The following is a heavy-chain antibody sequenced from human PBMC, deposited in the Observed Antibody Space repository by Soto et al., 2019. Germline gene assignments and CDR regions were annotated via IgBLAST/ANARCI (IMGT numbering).Heavy chain of an antibody. V-gene: IGHV3-64D*08. CDR3: VKDRGGGAVITMYFDY. CDR1: GFTFSSYA. CDR2: ISSNGGST. Sequence: GGSLRLSCSASGFTFSSYAMHWVRQAPGKGLEYVSAISSNGGSTYYADSVKGRFTISRDNSKNTLYLQMSSLRAEDTAVYYCVKDRGGGAVITMYFDYWGQGTLVTVSS. J-gene: IGHJ4*02. D-gene: IGHD3-22*01.